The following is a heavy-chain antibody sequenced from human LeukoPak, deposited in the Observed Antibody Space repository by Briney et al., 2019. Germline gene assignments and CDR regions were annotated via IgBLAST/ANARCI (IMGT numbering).Heavy chain of an antibody. D-gene: IGHD2-2*01. CDR1: GFTFSNNW. CDR3: ARGGVPAAFDY. J-gene: IGHJ4*02. Sequence: GGSLRLSCADSGFTFSNNWMQWVRQAPGKGLVWVSRINSEGSTISYADSVKGRFTISRDNAKNTLYLQMDSLRAEDTAVYHCARGGVPAAFDYWGQGTLVTVS. CDR2: INSEGSTI. V-gene: IGHV3-74*01.